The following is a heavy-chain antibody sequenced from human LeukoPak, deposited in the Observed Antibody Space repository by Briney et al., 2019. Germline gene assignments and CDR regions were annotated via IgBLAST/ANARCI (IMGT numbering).Heavy chain of an antibody. V-gene: IGHV1-58*02. D-gene: IGHD5-12*01. J-gene: IGHJ6*02. CDR1: GFTFPSSA. CDR3: AADPRWLPLRYGGYDFDPRMYYGMDV. Sequence: SVKVSCKPSGFTFPSSAIQWLRQAPGQRLEWIGWIVVGSGDTNYAQKFQERVTITRDMSTSTAYMELSSLRSEDSAVYYCAADPRWLPLRYGGYDFDPRMYYGMDVWGQGTTVTVSS. CDR2: IVVGSGDT.